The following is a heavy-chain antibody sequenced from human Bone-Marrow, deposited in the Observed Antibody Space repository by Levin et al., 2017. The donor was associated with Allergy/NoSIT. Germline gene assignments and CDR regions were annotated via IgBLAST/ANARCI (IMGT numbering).Heavy chain of an antibody. D-gene: IGHD6-19*01. J-gene: IGHJ6*03. V-gene: IGHV3-7*01. CDR2: IKQDGSRR. CDR3: ARDYSRGYGSKSYHYYFYMDV. CDR1: GFIISPYW. Sequence: GGSLRLSCAASGFIISPYWMSWVRQAPGKGLEWLGNIKQDGSRRDYVDSVRGRFTISRDNAKNTFYLQMNSLRAEDTALDYRARDYSRGYGSKSYHYYFYMDVWGKGTAVTVSS.